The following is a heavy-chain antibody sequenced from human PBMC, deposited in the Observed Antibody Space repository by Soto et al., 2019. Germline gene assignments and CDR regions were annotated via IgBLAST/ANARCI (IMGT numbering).Heavy chain of an antibody. V-gene: IGHV1-46*01. CDR3: AREKGEVAATLFVDYYYYYGMDV. CDR2: INPSGGST. Sequence: GASVKVSCKASGYTFTSYYMHWVRQAPGQGLEWMGIINPSGGSTSYAQKFQGRVTMTRDTSTGTVYMELSSLRSEDTAVYYCAREKGEVAATLFVDYYYYYGMDVWGQGTTVTVSS. CDR1: GYTFTSYY. J-gene: IGHJ6*02. D-gene: IGHD2-15*01.